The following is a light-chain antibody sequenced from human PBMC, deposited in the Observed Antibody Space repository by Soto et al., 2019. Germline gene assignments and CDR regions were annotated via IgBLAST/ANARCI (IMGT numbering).Light chain of an antibody. V-gene: IGKV1-5*01. J-gene: IGKJ1*01. CDR3: QHYNGDPCL. CDR1: QTIRRW. Sequence: DIEMTQSPSTLSASVGDRLTITCRASQTIRRWLAWYQQRPGKAPKVLIYDASTLESGFPARFSGSESETEFARTISSLQPEDSATYYCQHYNGDPCLFGQATKLEIK. CDR2: DAS.